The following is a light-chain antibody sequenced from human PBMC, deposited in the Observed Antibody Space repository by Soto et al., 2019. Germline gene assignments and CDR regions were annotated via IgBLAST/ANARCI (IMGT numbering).Light chain of an antibody. CDR3: QQYDSSAIT. V-gene: IGKV3-20*01. CDR1: QSVSSSY. J-gene: IGKJ5*01. CDR2: GAS. Sequence: EIVLTQSPGTLSLSPGERATLSCRASQSVSSSYLAWYQQKPGQAPSLLIYGASSRATGIPDRFSGSGSGRDFTLTISRLEPEDFAVYYCQQYDSSAITFGQGTRLEIK.